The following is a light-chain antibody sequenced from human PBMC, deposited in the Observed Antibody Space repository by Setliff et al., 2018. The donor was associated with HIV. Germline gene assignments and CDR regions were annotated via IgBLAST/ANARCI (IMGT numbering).Light chain of an antibody. Sequence: QSVLTQPASVSGSPGQSITISCTGTSSDVGGYSYVSWYQQQPGKAPKLIIYEVRNRPSGVSNRFSGSKSGNTASLTNSGLQAEDEADYYCSSYAITNTLPFGTGTKVTVL. CDR3: SSYAITNTLP. J-gene: IGLJ1*01. V-gene: IGLV2-14*01. CDR2: EVR. CDR1: SSDVGGYSY.